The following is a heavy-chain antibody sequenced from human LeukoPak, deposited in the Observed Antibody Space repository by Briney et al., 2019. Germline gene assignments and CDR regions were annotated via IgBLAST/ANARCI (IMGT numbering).Heavy chain of an antibody. CDR3: ARGHDNTGYNYFDY. V-gene: IGHV1-2*02. J-gene: IGHJ4*02. D-gene: IGHD3-9*01. CDR2: INPNSGGT. Sequence: GASVKVSCKASGYTFTDYYIHWVRQAPGQGLERMGWINPNSGGTNYAQKFQGRVTMTRDTSIATTYMDPSSLISDDTAVYYCARGHDNTGYNYFDYWGQGTLVTVSS. CDR1: GYTFTDYY.